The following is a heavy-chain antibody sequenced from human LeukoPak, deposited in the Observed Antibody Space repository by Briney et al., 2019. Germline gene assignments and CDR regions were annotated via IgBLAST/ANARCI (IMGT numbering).Heavy chain of an antibody. D-gene: IGHD1-14*01. CDR1: GFTFSSCG. Sequence: KAWGSLRLSCAASGFTFSSCGFNWVRQAPGKGLELVSSIGPTGTDRYYADSVRGRFTISRDNAKNSMYLQMDSLRDEDTAVYYCATETIGRHYDYWGQGTLLTVSS. CDR3: ATETIGRHYDY. V-gene: IGHV3-21*01. CDR2: IGPTGTDR. J-gene: IGHJ4*02.